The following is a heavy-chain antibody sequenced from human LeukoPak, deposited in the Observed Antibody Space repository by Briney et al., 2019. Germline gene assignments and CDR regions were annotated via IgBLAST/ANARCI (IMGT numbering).Heavy chain of an antibody. CDR1: GYTFTSYS. D-gene: IGHD4-17*01. CDR2: INRSGGST. J-gene: IGHJ3*02. V-gene: IGHV1-46*01. Sequence: ASVKVSCKASGYTFTSYSMHWVRQAPGQGLEWMGIINRSGGSTSYAQKFQGRITMTRDMSTSTVYMELSSLRSEDTAVYYCARGGGLDYGDYPGAFDIWGQGTIVTVSS. CDR3: ARGGGLDYGDYPGAFDI.